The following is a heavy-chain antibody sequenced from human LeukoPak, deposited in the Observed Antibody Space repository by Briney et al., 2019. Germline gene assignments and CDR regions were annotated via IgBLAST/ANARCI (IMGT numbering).Heavy chain of an antibody. V-gene: IGHV3-48*03. CDR3: ARETGKAGDFDY. J-gene: IGHJ4*02. D-gene: IGHD3-10*01. CDR2: ISSSGNTI. CDR1: GFTLSSFE. Sequence: GGTLSLSSAASGFTLSSFEMNWVRQAAGQGREWVSYISSSGNTIYYADSVKGRFTISRDNAKNSLYLQMNSLRAEDTAVYYCARETGKAGDFDYWGQGTLVTVSS.